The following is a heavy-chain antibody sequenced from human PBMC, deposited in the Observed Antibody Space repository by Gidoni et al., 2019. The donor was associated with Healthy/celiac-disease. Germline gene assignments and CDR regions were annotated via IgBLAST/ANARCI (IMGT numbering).Heavy chain of an antibody. D-gene: IGHD3-10*01. CDR1: GYTFTSDA. CDR3: ARALLLWFGEGDY. J-gene: IGHJ4*02. CDR2: INAGNGNT. Sequence: QVQLVQSAAEVQKPGASVKVSCKASGYTFTSDAMHWVRQAHGQRLEWMGWINAGNGNTKESQKFKGIVTITRDTSASTVYRELSSLRSEDTALYYCARALLLWFGEGDYWGQGTLVTVSS. V-gene: IGHV1-3*01.